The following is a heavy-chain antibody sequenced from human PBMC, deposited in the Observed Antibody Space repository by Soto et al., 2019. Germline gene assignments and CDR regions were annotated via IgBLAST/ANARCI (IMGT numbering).Heavy chain of an antibody. Sequence: QVQLVQSGAEVKKPGASVKVSCKVSGYTLTELSMHWVRQAPGKGLEWMGGFDPEDGETIYAQKFQGRVTMTEDTSTDTAYMELSSLRSEDTAVYYCETAPKYYYDSSGYSYYYYGMDVWGQGTTVTVSS. CDR3: ETAPKYYYDSSGYSYYYYGMDV. J-gene: IGHJ6*02. D-gene: IGHD3-22*01. CDR1: GYTLTELS. CDR2: FDPEDGET. V-gene: IGHV1-24*01.